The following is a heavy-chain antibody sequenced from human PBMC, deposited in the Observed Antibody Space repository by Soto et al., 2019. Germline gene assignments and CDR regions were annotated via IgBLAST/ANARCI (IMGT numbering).Heavy chain of an antibody. J-gene: IGHJ6*02. CDR1: GGSISSGGYY. D-gene: IGHD3-3*01. CDR3: ASNYDFWSGYYYYGMDV. V-gene: IGHV4-39*07. CDR2: INHSGST. Sequence: SETLSLTCTVSGGSISSGGYYWSRIRQPPGKGLEWIGEINHSGSTNYNPSLKSRVTISVDTSKNQFSLKLSSVTAADTAVYYCASNYDFWSGYYYYGMDVWGQGTTVTVSS.